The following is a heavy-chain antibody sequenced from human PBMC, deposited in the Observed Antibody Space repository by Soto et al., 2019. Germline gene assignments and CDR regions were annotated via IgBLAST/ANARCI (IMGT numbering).Heavy chain of an antibody. D-gene: IGHD3-22*01. J-gene: IGHJ3*02. Sequence: SETLSLTCTVSGGSISSYYWSWIRQPPGKGLEWIGYIYYSGSTNYNPSLKSRVTISVDTSKNQFSLKLSSVTAADTAVYYCARLTRVYYYDSSGYLTRAFDIWGQGTMVTVSS. CDR1: GGSISSYY. CDR3: ARLTRVYYYDSSGYLTRAFDI. CDR2: IYYSGST. V-gene: IGHV4-59*08.